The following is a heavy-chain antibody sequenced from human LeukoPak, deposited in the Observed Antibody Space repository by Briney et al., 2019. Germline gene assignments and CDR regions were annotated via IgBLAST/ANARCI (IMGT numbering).Heavy chain of an antibody. J-gene: IGHJ5*02. V-gene: IGHV3-33*05. CDR3: AREVGGWFDP. CDR2: LSYDGSNK. CDR1: GYTFTGYY. Sequence: SCKASGYTFTGYYMHWVRQAPGKGLGWVSFLSYDGSNKYYADSVKGRFTVYRDNSKNTLYLQMNSLRAEDTAVYYCAREVGGWFDPWGQGTLVTVSS. D-gene: IGHD1-26*01.